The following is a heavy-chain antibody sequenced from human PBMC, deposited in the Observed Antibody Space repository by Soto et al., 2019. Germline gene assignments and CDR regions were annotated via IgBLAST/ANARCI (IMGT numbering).Heavy chain of an antibody. CDR3: ARGRYGDY. CDR1: GYTFTSYG. J-gene: IGHJ4*02. V-gene: IGHV1-18*01. CDR2: ISAHNGNT. D-gene: IGHD1-1*01. Sequence: QVHLVQSGAEVKKPGASVKVSCKASGYTFTSYGITWVRQAPGQGLEWMGWISAHNGNTDYAQKLQGRVIVTRDTSTSTGYMELRRLISDGTAVYYCARGRYGDYWGQGALVTVSS.